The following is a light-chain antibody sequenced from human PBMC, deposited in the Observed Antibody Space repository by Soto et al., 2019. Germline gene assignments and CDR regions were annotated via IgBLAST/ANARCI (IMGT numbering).Light chain of an antibody. J-gene: IGKJ4*01. CDR3: HQRSNWPLT. Sequence: EIVLTQSPDTLSLSPGERATLSCRASQSIVKSVAWYQQKPGQAPRLLIYDASKRATGIPARFSGSGSGTDFTLTIISLEPEDFAVYSCHQRSNWPLTFGGGTNLEI. V-gene: IGKV3-11*01. CDR1: QSIVKS. CDR2: DAS.